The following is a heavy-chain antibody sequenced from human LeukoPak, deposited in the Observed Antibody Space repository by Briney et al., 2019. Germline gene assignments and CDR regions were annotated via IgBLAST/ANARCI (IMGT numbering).Heavy chain of an antibody. CDR2: IYYSGST. J-gene: IGHJ4*02. D-gene: IGHD6-13*01. V-gene: IGHV4-59*12. Sequence: SETLSLTCTVSGGSISRDYWSWIRQPPGKGLEWIGYIYYSGSTNYNPSLKSRVTISVDTSKNQFSLKLSSVTAADTAVYYCARENSRGNYWGQGTLVTVSS. CDR1: GGSISRDY. CDR3: ARENSRGNY.